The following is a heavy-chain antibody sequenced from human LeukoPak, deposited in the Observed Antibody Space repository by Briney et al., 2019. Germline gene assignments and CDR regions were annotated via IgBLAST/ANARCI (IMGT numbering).Heavy chain of an antibody. CDR1: GGSISSYY. CDR2: IYYSGST. V-gene: IGHV4-59*01. J-gene: IGHJ5*02. CDR3: ARAAPHRQVWFDP. Sequence: SETLYLTCTVSGGSISSYYWSWIRQPPGQGLEWIGYIYYSGSTNYNPSLKSRVTISVDTSKNQFSLKLSSVTAADTAVYYCARAAPHRQVWFDPWGQGTLVTVSS.